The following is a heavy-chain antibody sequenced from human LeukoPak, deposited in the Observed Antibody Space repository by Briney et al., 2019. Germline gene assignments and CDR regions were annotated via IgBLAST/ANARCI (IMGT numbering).Heavy chain of an antibody. Sequence: PSETLSLTCIVSGGSISRSNSYWAWIRQPPGKGLEWIGSIYDSGNTYYNPSLGSRVTVSANTSKNHFSLKLRSVTAADTAVYYCARGPVGATWFDPWGQGTLVTVSS. CDR1: GGSISRSNSY. CDR2: IYDSGNT. CDR3: ARGPVGATWFDP. J-gene: IGHJ5*02. D-gene: IGHD1-26*01. V-gene: IGHV4-39*02.